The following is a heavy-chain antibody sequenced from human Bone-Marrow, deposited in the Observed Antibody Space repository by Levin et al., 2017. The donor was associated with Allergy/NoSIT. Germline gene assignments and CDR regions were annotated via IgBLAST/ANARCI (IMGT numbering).Heavy chain of an antibody. V-gene: IGHV3-23*01. D-gene: IGHD2-21*01. CDR1: GFTFSSYA. J-gene: IGHJ4*02. CDR3: VSYRDGPYIPIAY. CDR2: ISGDSRTI. Sequence: GESLKISCEVSGFTFSSYAMSWIRQTPDKGLEWISIISGDSRTIYYAGSVRGRFTVSRDNSKNTLFLQMNSLRAEDTALYYCVSYRDGPYIPIAYWGQGTLVTVSS.